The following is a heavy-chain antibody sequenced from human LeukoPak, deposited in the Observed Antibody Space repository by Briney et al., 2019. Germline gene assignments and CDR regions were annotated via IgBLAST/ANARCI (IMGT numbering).Heavy chain of an antibody. CDR2: ISAYNGNT. V-gene: IGHV1-18*01. CDR3: AXGPLAGFDP. Sequence: ASVKVSCQGSGYTFTSYGISWVRQAPGKGLEWMGWISAYNGNTNYAPKLQGRVTMTTDTSTSTAYMQLRSLRSDDTAVYYCAXGPLAGFDPWGQGTLVTVSS. J-gene: IGHJ5*02. CDR1: GYTFTSYG.